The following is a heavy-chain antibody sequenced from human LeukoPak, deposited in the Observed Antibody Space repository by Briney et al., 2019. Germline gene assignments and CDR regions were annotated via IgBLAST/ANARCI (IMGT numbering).Heavy chain of an antibody. D-gene: IGHD3-22*01. CDR1: GFTFSSYW. CDR3: ARDKRDYYDSSGYPYFFDS. J-gene: IGHJ4*02. V-gene: IGHV3-74*01. CDR2: INSAGSST. Sequence: PGGSLRLSCAASGFTFSSYWMHWVRQGPGKGLVWVSRINSAGSSTTYADSVKGRFTISRDSAKNTLYLQMNSLRAEDTAVYYCARDKRDYYDSSGYPYFFDSWGQGTLVTVSS.